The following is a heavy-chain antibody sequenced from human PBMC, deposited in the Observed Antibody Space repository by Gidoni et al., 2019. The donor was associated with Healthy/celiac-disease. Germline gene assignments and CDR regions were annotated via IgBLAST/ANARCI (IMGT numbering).Heavy chain of an antibody. D-gene: IGHD3-9*01. V-gene: IGHV4-39*01. CDR1: GGSISSSSYY. CDR2: IYYSGST. CDR3: ARVDYDILTGYYAESDY. J-gene: IGHJ4*02. Sequence: QLQLQESGPGLVKPSETLSLTCTVSGGSISSSSYYWGWLRQPPGKGLEWIGSIYYSGSTYYNPSLKSRVTISVDTSKNQFSLKLSSVTAADTAVYYCARVDYDILTGYYAESDYWGQGTLVTVSS.